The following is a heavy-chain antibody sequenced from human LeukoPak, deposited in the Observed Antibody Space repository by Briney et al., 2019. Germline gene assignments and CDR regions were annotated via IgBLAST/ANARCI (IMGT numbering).Heavy chain of an antibody. D-gene: IGHD6-13*01. J-gene: IGHJ6*02. CDR1: GFTFSSYA. Sequence: GGPLRLSCAASGFTFSSYAMSWVRQAPGKGLEWMAFISYGGSNKYYADSVKGRFTISRDNSENTLYLQMNSLRAEDTAVYFCANDAAQQQLSNLFYGMDVWGQGTTVTVSS. CDR2: ISYGGSNK. CDR3: ANDAAQQQLSNLFYGMDV. V-gene: IGHV3-30-3*02.